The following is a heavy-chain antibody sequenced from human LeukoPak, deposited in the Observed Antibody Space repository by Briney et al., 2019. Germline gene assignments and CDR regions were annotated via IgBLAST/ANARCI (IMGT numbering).Heavy chain of an antibody. V-gene: IGHV1-69*05. J-gene: IGHJ5*02. CDR1: GGTFSSYA. D-gene: IGHD1-14*01. CDR2: IIPIFGAA. Sequence: SVKVSCKASGGTFSSYAISWVRQAPGQGLEWMGGIIPIFGAANYAQKFQGRVTITTDESTSTAYMELSSLRSEDTAVYYCARVNHDSITYNWFDPWGQGTLVTVSS. CDR3: ARVNHDSITYNWFDP.